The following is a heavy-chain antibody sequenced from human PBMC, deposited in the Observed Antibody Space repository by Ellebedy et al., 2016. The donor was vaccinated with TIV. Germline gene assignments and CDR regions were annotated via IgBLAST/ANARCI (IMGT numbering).Heavy chain of an antibody. CDR1: GFTFSTYG. V-gene: IGHV3-33*01. J-gene: IGHJ4*02. CDR2: VWYDGSDK. D-gene: IGHD2/OR15-2a*01. Sequence: PGGSLRLSCAASGFTFSTYGLHWVRQAPGKGLEWAAVVWYDGSDKYYADSVKGRFTISRDNSKNTLFLQMNSLRAEDTAVYYCARESCNNITCYFDYWGLGTLVTVSS. CDR3: ARESCNNITCYFDY.